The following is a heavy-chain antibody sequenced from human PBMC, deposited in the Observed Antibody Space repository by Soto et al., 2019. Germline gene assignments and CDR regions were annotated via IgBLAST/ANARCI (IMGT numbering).Heavy chain of an antibody. CDR1: GVTFRNHA. CDR3: AKDHGGRYFSGEDAFDI. Sequence: YLRHSWGAEGVTFRNHARSWVRQTPGKGLEWVSAISSSVGRTYHAASVKGGFASPRHTSKKKTTVQIKSQRAEDKAVYYGAKDHGGRYFSGEDAFDIWVQGTMVTVS. V-gene: IGHV3-23*01. CDR2: ISSSVGRT. D-gene: IGHD2-15*01. J-gene: IGHJ3*02.